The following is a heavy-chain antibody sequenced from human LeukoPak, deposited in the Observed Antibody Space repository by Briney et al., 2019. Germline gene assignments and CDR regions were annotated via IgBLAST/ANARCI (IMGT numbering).Heavy chain of an antibody. CDR1: GYTLTELS. Sequence: ASVKVSCKVSGYTLTELSMHWVRQAPGKGLEWMGGFDPEDGETIYAQKFQGRVTMTEDTSTDTAYMEPSSLRAEDTAVYYCARDRGGYYDSSVLRPRNNYYGMDVWGQGTTVTVSS. CDR2: FDPEDGET. J-gene: IGHJ6*02. V-gene: IGHV1-24*01. D-gene: IGHD3-22*01. CDR3: ARDRGGYYDSSVLRPRNNYYGMDV.